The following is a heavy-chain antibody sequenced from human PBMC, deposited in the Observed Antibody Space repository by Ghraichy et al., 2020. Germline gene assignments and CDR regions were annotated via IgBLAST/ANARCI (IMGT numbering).Heavy chain of an antibody. V-gene: IGHV3-21*01. CDR1: GFAFSSYN. J-gene: IGHJ6*02. CDR2: ISSSSSSI. Sequence: SCAASGFAFSSYNMIWVRQAPGKGLECVSSISSSSSSIYYADSVKGRFTISRDNAKNSLSLQMNSLRAEDTAVYYCAREFLASDGMDVWGQGTTVTVSS. D-gene: IGHD2/OR15-2a*01. CDR3: AREFLASDGMDV.